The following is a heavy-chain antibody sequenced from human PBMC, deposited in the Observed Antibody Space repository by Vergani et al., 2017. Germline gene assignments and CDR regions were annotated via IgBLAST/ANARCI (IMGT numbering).Heavy chain of an antibody. Sequence: QVQLVQSGSELKKPGASVKVSCKASGYTFTIYAMNWVRQAPGQGLEWMGWINTNTGNPTYAQGFTGRFVFSLDTSVSTAYLQITSLKAEDTAVYYYARESGYYDSSGYYYNLYGMDVWGQGTTVTVSS. D-gene: IGHD3-22*01. V-gene: IGHV7-4-1*02. J-gene: IGHJ6*02. CDR2: INTNTGNP. CDR1: GYTFTIYA. CDR3: ARESGYYDSSGYYYNLYGMDV.